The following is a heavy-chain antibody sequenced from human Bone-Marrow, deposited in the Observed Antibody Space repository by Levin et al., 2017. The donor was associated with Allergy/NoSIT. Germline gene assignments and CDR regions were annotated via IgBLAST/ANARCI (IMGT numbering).Heavy chain of an antibody. D-gene: IGHD3-22*01. CDR1: GFTFSSYG. Sequence: GGSLRLSCAASGFTFSSYGMHWVRQAPGKGLEWVAVIWYDGSNRYYADSVKGRFTISRDNPKNTLYLQMNSLRDEDTAVYYCARDYYDSSGQMGWFDPWGQGTLVTVSS. CDR3: ARDYYDSSGQMGWFDP. V-gene: IGHV3-33*01. CDR2: IWYDGSNR. J-gene: IGHJ5*02.